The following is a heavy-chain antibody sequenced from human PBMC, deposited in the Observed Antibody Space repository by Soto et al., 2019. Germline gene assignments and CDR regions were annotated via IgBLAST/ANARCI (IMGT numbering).Heavy chain of an antibody. J-gene: IGHJ6*02. V-gene: IGHV1-69*02. CDR1: GGTFSSYT. Sequence: QVQLVQSGAEVKKPGSSVKVSCNASGGTFSSYTISWVRQAPGQGLEWMGRIIPILGRANYAQKFQGRVTMTTAKTQSTANMELSSLRSEDTALYYCARILGVTGYYDGMDVWGQGTTVTVSS. CDR3: ARILGVTGYYDGMDV. D-gene: IGHD2-21*02. CDR2: IIPILGRA.